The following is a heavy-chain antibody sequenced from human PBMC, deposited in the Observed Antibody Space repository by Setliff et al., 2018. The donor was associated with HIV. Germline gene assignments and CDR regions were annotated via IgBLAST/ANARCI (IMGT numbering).Heavy chain of an antibody. CDR2: VYYTGAT. D-gene: IGHD3-3*01. V-gene: IGHV4-59*04. CDR1: GDAISRYD. CDR3: ARMESTRPPRGLDL. Sequence: SETLSLTCTVSGDAISRYDWSWIRQSPGKGLEWIGTVYYTGATQYNPSLKSRVTMSVDTSKNQFSLKLTSVTAADTALYFCARMESTRPPRGLDLWGQGALVTVSS. J-gene: IGHJ4*02.